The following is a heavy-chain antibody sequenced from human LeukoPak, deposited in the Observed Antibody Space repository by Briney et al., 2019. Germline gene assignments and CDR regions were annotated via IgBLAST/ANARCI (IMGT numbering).Heavy chain of an antibody. D-gene: IGHD1-26*01. CDR1: GYTFTSYD. V-gene: IGHV1-8*03. CDR3: ARVVGAVDY. CDR2: MNPNSGNT. J-gene: IGHJ4*02. Sequence: SVKVSCKASGYTFTSYDINWVRRATGQGLEWMGWMNPNSGNTGYAQKFQGRVTITRDTSISTAYMELSSLRSEDTAVYYCARVVGAVDYWGQGTLVTVSS.